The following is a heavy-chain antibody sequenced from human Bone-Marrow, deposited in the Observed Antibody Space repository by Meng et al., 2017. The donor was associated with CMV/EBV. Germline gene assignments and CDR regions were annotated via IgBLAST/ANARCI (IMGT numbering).Heavy chain of an antibody. V-gene: IGHV3-15*01. CDR2: IKSKTDGGTT. Sequence: NAWMSWVRQAPGKGLEWVGRIKSKTDGGTTDYAAPVKGRFTISRDDSKNTLYLQINSLKTEDTAVYYCNTDPHYDILTGYRKNWLDPWGQGTLVTVSS. CDR3: NTDPHYDILTGYRKNWLDP. CDR1: NAW. D-gene: IGHD3-9*01. J-gene: IGHJ5*02.